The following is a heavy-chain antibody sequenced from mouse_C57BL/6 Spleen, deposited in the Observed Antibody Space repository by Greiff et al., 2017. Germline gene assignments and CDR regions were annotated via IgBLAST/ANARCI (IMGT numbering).Heavy chain of an antibody. Sequence: QVQLQQPGAELVKPGASVKLSCKASGYTFTSYWMQWVKQRPGQGLEWIGEIDPSDSYTTYNQKFKGKATLTVDTSSSTAYMQRSSLTSEDSAVYYCGGRRDFDVGGTGTTVTVSS. CDR1: GYTFTSYW. J-gene: IGHJ1*03. V-gene: IGHV1-50*01. CDR2: IDPSDSYT. CDR3: GGRRDFDV.